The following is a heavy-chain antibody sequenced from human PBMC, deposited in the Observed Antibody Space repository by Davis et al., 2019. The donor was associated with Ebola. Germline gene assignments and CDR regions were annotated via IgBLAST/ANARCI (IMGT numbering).Heavy chain of an antibody. CDR2: ISGSGGST. CDR1: GFTFSSYA. D-gene: IGHD2-2*01. V-gene: IGHV3-23*01. J-gene: IGHJ4*02. Sequence: GESLKISCAASGFTFSSYALSWVRQAPGKGLEWVSAISGSGGSTYYADSVKGRFTISRDNSKNTLYLQMNSLRAEDTAVYYCANGKYPWNWGQGTLLTVSS. CDR3: ANGKYPWN.